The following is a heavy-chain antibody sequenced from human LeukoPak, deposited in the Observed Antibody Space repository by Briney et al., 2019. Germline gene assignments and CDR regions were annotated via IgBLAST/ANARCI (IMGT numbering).Heavy chain of an antibody. V-gene: IGHV1-69*05. CDR2: ISPIFGTA. Sequence: SVKVSCKASGGTFSSYAISWVPQAPGQGLEWMGGISPIFGTANYAQKFQGRVTITTDESTSTAYMELSSLRSEDTAVYYCAREDRDGPAAYWGQGTLVTVSS. J-gene: IGHJ4*02. CDR3: AREDRDGPAAY. CDR1: GGTFSSYA. D-gene: IGHD5-24*01.